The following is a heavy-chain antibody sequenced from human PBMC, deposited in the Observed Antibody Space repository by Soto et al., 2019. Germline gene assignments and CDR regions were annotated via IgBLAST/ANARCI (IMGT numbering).Heavy chain of an antibody. CDR1: GFTFSSYA. V-gene: IGHV3-23*01. J-gene: IGHJ5*02. D-gene: IGHD6-13*01. Sequence: PGGSLRLSCAASGFTFSSYAMSWVRQAPGKGLEWVSAISGSGGSTYYADSVKGRFTISRDNSKNTLYLQMNSLRAEDTAVYYCAKVSGSTSSSSRSRFDHWGQGTLVTVSS. CDR2: ISGSGGST. CDR3: AKVSGSTSSSSRSRFDH.